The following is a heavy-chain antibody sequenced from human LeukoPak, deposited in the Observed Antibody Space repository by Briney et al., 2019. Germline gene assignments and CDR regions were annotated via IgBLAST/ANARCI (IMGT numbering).Heavy chain of an antibody. CDR3: VKDIGIGYSYGPDF. V-gene: IGHV3-9*01. CDR1: GFIFDDYA. D-gene: IGHD5-18*01. CDR2: LSWNSGTI. J-gene: IGHJ4*02. Sequence: GRSLRLSCAASGFIFDDYAMHWVGQAPGKGLEWVSGLSWNSGTIGYADSVKGRFTISRDNAKNSLYLQMSSLRAEDTAFYYCVKDIGIGYSYGPDFWGQGTLVTVSS.